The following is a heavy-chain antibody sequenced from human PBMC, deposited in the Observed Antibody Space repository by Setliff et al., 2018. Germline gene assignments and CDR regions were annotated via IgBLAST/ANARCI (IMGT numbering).Heavy chain of an antibody. CDR2: IYHSGST. D-gene: IGHD3-22*01. CDR1: GYSISSAYY. CDR3: ARVAGSGYLDRCFDP. J-gene: IGHJ5*02. Sequence: KPSETLSLTCAVSGYSISSAYYWGWIRQPPGKGLEWIGSIYHSGSTYYNPSLKSRVTISVDTSKNQFSLKLSSVTAADTAVYYCARVAGSGYLDRCFDPWGQGTLVTVSS. V-gene: IGHV4-38-2*01.